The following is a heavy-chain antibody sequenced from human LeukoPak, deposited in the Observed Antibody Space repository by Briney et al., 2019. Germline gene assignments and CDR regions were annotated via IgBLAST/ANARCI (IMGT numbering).Heavy chain of an antibody. CDR2: IKQDGSEK. CDR3: AKVLITMVRGVVYYFDY. J-gene: IGHJ4*02. Sequence: GGSLRLSCAASGFTLSSYWMSWVRQAPGKGLEWVANIKQDGSEKYYVDSVKGRFTISRDNSKNTLYLQMNSLRAEDTAVYYRAKVLITMVRGVVYYFDYWGQGTLVTVSS. D-gene: IGHD3-10*01. CDR1: GFTLSSYW. V-gene: IGHV3-7*03.